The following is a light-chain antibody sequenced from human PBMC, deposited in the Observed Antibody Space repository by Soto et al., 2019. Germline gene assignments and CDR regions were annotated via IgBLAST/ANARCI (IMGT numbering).Light chain of an antibody. J-gene: IGKJ4*01. Sequence: EIVLTQSPGTLSLSPGERATLSCRASQSLSSSYLAWYQQKPGQAPRLLIYGTSNRAAGIPDRFSGSGSGRDFTLTISRLEPEDFALYHCQQYGSSPPVTFGGGTKVEIK. CDR2: GTS. CDR3: QQYGSSPPVT. CDR1: QSLSSSY. V-gene: IGKV3-20*01.